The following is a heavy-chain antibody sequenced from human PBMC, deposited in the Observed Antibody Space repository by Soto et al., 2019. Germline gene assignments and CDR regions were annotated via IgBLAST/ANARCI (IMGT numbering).Heavy chain of an antibody. V-gene: IGHV4-39*01. Sequence: QLQLQGWGPGLVRPSETLSLTCTVSGGSISSSSYYWGWSRQTPGRGLEWIGSIPDSGSSYYNPYLKSRAILSVDTSKNKCSLKLSSVTAADTALYYCVRQRWSCYGGSCYPLTWFHPWGQGTLVTVSS. CDR3: VRQRWSCYGGSCYPLTWFHP. D-gene: IGHD2-15*01. J-gene: IGHJ5*02. CDR2: IPDSGSS. CDR1: GGSISSSSYY.